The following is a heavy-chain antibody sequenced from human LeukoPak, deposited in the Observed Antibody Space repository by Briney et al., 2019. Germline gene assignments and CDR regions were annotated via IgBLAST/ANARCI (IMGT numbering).Heavy chain of an antibody. CDR2: INPDGSEK. Sequence: GGSLRLSCTASGFTFSSYWMPWVRQAPRQGLEWVANINPDGSEKDYVDSVKGRFSISRDNGRNSLDLQMSNLRVEDTAVYYCARGHHYCIYWGLGALVTVSS. CDR3: ARGHHYCIY. J-gene: IGHJ4*02. CDR1: GFTFSSYW. V-gene: IGHV3-7*02.